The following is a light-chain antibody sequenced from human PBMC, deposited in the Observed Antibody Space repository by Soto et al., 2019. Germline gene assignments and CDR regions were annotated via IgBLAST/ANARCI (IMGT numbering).Light chain of an antibody. CDR2: LNSDGSH. Sequence: QLVLTQSPSASASLGASVKLTCTLSSGHSSYAIAWHQQQPEKGPRYLMKLNSDGSHSKGDGIPDRFSGSSSGAERYLTISSLLSEDEADYYCQTWGTGTRGVFGGGTKLTVL. J-gene: IGLJ3*02. CDR1: SGHSSYA. CDR3: QTWGTGTRGV. V-gene: IGLV4-69*01.